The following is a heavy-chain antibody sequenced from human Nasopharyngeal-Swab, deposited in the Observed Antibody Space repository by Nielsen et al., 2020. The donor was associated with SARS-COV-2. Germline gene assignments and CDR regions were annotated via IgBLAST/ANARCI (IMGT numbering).Heavy chain of an antibody. Sequence: SLKISYAPSGFTFDDYAMHWVRQAPGKGLEWVSGISWNSGSIGYADSVKGRFTISRDNAKNYLYLKMNSLRAEDTALYYCTSNKYPLYSSSRGFDYWGQGTLVTVSS. J-gene: IGHJ4*02. V-gene: IGHV3-9*01. CDR2: ISWNSGSI. CDR1: GFTFDDYA. CDR3: TSNKYPLYSSSRGFDY. D-gene: IGHD6-6*01.